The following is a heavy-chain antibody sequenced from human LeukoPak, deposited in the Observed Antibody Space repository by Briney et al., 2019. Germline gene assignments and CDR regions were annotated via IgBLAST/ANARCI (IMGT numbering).Heavy chain of an antibody. CDR2: IYPGDSDT. D-gene: IGHD5-12*01. CDR1: GYSSTSYW. CDR3: ARLGDIVATTYYFDY. V-gene: IGHV5-51*01. J-gene: IGHJ4*02. Sequence: GESLKISCKGSGYSSTSYWIGWVRQMPGKGLEWMGIIYPGDSDTRYCPSFQGQVTISADKSISTAYLQWSSLKASDTAMYYCARLGDIVATTYYFDYWGQGTLVTVSS.